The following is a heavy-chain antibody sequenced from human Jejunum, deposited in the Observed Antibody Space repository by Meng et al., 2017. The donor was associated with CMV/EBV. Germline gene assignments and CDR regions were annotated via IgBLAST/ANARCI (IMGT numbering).Heavy chain of an antibody. V-gene: IGHV3-23*01. CDR1: GFTFSSYS. D-gene: IGHD5-24*01. J-gene: IGHJ4*02. Sequence: SGFTFSSYSMDWVRQAPGKGLEWVSGFSRGGENSYYADSVRGRFTISRDISKSTLYLQMDSLRAEDTALYYCAKGSTDGFNGLFDSWGQGALVTVSS. CDR3: AKGSTDGFNGLFDS. CDR2: FSRGGENS.